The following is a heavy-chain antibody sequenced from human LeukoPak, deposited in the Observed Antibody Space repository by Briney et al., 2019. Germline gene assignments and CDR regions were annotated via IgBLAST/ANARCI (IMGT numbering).Heavy chain of an antibody. CDR1: ALTFSRHV. CDR3: ARGYGGNSKPDY. J-gene: IGHJ4*02. V-gene: IGHV3-23*01. D-gene: IGHD4-23*01. CDR2: ISGYGDST. Sequence: GGSLRLSCASSALTFSRHVINWVRQAPGKGLEWVSAISGYGDSTFYADSVKCRFSISRDNARNSLYLQMNSLRAEDTAVYYCARGYGGNSKPDYWGQGTLVTVSS.